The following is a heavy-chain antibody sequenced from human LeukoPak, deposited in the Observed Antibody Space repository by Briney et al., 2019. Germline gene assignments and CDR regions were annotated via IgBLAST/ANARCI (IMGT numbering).Heavy chain of an antibody. D-gene: IGHD3-3*01. CDR1: GYTFTSYD. V-gene: IGHV1-8*03. J-gene: IGHJ6*03. CDR2: MNPNSGNT. CDR3: ARGSKGCYDFWSGHYGGGYCYYMDV. Sequence: GASVKVSCKASGYTFTSYDINWVRQATGQGLEWMGWMNPNSGNTGYAQKFQGRVTITRNTSISTAYVELSSLRSEDTAVYYCARGSKGCYDFWSGHYGGGYCYYMDVWGKGTTVTVSS.